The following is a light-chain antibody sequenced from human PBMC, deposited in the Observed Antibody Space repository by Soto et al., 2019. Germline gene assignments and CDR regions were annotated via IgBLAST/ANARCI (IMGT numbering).Light chain of an antibody. Sequence: QSALTQPASVSGSPGQSITISCTGTSSNVGGYNYVSWYQQHPGKAPKLLLYEVTTRPSGVSNRFSGSKSGNTASLTISGLQAEDEADYYCSSYTGGSTRVFGGGTKLTVL. V-gene: IGLV2-14*01. J-gene: IGLJ2*01. CDR2: EVT. CDR1: SSNVGGYNY. CDR3: SSYTGGSTRV.